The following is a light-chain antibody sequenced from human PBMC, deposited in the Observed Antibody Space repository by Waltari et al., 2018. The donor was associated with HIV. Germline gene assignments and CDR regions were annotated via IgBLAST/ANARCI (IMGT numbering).Light chain of an antibody. J-gene: IGLJ2*01. CDR3: SSYTSSSTLV. CDR1: SSDVGGYNY. Sequence: QSALTQPASVSGSPGQSITLSCTGTSSDVGGYNYVSWYQQHPGKAPKRMIYEVSNRPSGVSNRFSGSKSGNTASLTISGLQAEDEADYYCSSYTSSSTLVFGGGTKLTVL. V-gene: IGLV2-14*01. CDR2: EVS.